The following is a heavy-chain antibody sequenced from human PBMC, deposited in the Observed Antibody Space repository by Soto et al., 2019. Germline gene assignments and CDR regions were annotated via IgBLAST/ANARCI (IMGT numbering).Heavy chain of an antibody. Sequence: SETLSLTCAVSGGSISSYYCSWIRQPPWKGLEWIGHISYSGTTNYNPSLQSRVTMSLDTSKNHFSLRLSSVTAADTAVYYCARDLVGSAKATKLYNWFDPWRQRTLVTVCS. D-gene: IGHD1-26*01. V-gene: IGHV4-59*01. CDR3: ARDLVGSAKATKLYNWFDP. J-gene: IGHJ5*02. CDR2: ISYSGTT. CDR1: GGSISSYY.